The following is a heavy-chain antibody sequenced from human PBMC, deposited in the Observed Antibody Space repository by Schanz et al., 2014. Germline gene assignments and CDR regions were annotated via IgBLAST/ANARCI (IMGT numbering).Heavy chain of an antibody. CDR1: GFNFSTYA. V-gene: IGHV3-48*01. J-gene: IGHJ3*01. D-gene: IGHD5-12*01. CDR2: ISSSSSTI. CDR3: ARDGGRDGYNLAFDV. Sequence: VHLVESGGCVVQPGGSLRLSCAASGFNFSTYALHWVRQAPGKGLEWVSFISSSSSTIYYADSVKGRFIISRDSSKNTLFLQMNSLRAEDTAVYFCARDGGRDGYNLAFDVWGQGTLVTVSS.